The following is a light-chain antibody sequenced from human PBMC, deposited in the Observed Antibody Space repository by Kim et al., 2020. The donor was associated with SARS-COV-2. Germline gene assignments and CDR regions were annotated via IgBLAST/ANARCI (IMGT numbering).Light chain of an antibody. CDR3: HQYASSPLT. Sequence: EIVSTQSPATLSLSPGERATLSCGASQSVGANYLAWFQLKPGLAPRLLIYHASSRATGVPDRFSGSGSGTDFTLTISRLEPEDFAVYYCHQYASSPLTFGGGTKVDIK. CDR2: HAS. CDR1: QSVGANY. J-gene: IGKJ4*02. V-gene: IGKV3D-20*01.